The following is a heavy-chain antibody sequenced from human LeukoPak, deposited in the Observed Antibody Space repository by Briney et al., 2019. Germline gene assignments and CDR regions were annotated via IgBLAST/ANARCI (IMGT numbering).Heavy chain of an antibody. CDR3: ARGPFGLPVQDGSWNYYYMDV. Sequence: ASVKVSCKASGGTFSSYAISWVRQAPGQGLEWMGGIIPIFGTANYAQKFQGRVTITTDESTSTAYMELSSLRSEDTAVYYCARGPFGLPVQDGSWNYYYMDVWGKGTTVTVSS. CDR1: GGTFSSYA. V-gene: IGHV1-69*05. CDR2: IIPIFGTA. J-gene: IGHJ6*03. D-gene: IGHD5/OR15-5a*01.